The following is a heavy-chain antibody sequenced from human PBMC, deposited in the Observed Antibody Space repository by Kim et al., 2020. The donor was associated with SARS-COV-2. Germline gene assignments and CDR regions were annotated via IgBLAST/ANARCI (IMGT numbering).Heavy chain of an antibody. CDR2: INHSGST. V-gene: IGHV4-34*01. CDR1: GGSFSGYY. CDR3: ARGGGRSAKTMVRGVINYYYGMDV. Sequence: SETLSLTCAVYGGSFSGYYWSWIRQPPGKGLEWIGEINHSGSTNYNPSLKSRVTISVDTSKNQFSLKLSSVTAADTAVYYCARGGGRSAKTMVRGVINYYYGMDVWGQGTTVTVSS. J-gene: IGHJ6*02. D-gene: IGHD3-10*01.